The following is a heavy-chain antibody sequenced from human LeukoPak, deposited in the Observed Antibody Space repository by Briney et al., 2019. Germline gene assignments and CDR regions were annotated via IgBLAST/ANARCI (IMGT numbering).Heavy chain of an antibody. Sequence: GASAKVSCKASGYTFTGYYMHWVRQAPGQGLEWMGWINPNSGGTNYAQKFQGRVTMTRDTSISTAYMELSRLRSDDTAVYYCARGGVFRPEAFDIWGQGTMVTVSS. J-gene: IGHJ3*02. CDR1: GYTFTGYY. CDR3: ARGGVFRPEAFDI. CDR2: INPNSGGT. V-gene: IGHV1-2*02. D-gene: IGHD3-16*01.